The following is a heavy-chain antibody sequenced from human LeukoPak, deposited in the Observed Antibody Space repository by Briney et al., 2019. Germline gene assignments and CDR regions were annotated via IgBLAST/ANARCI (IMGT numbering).Heavy chain of an antibody. CDR3: ARLNSGTYLDY. D-gene: IGHD1-26*01. CDR2: IDWDDDK. V-gene: IGHV2-70*04. CDR1: GFSLSTSGMR. Sequence: SGPTLVNPTQTLTLTCTFSGFSLSTSGMRVSWIRQPPGKALEWLARIDWDDDKFYSTSLKTRLTISKDTTKNQVVLTMTDMDPVDTATYYCARLNSGTYLDYWGQGTLVTVSS. J-gene: IGHJ4*02.